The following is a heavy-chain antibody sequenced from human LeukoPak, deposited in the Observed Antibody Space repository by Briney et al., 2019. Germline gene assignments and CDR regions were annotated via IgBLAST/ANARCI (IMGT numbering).Heavy chain of an antibody. Sequence: PGGSLRLSCAASGFTFSDYAMHWVRQAPGKGLDWVALISYDGSGRYYADSVKGRFTISRDNSKNTLYLQMNSLRAEDTAVYYCAKVGKTENYYGSGRFSYYYYMDVWGKGTTVTISS. CDR1: GFTFSDYA. CDR2: ISYDGSGR. V-gene: IGHV3-30*18. D-gene: IGHD3-10*01. CDR3: AKVGKTENYYGSGRFSYYYYMDV. J-gene: IGHJ6*03.